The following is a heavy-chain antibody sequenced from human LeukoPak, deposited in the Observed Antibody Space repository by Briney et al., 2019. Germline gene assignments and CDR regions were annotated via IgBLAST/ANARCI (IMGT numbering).Heavy chain of an antibody. D-gene: IGHD3-9*01. CDR2: VHRSGDT. CDR1: GGSVSSYY. Sequence: SETLSLTCSVSGGSVSSYYWRGNRQPAGKGLEWIGRVHRSGDTNYNPSLKSRLTMSVETSKNQISLRLRSVSAADTAVYYCARDDFEYAVHYVMDVWGQGTTVTVSS. CDR3: ARDDFEYAVHYVMDV. J-gene: IGHJ6*02. V-gene: IGHV4-4*07.